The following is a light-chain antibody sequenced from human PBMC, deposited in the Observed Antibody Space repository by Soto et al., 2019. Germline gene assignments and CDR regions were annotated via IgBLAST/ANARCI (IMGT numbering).Light chain of an antibody. V-gene: IGKV1-39*01. CDR3: KQSYSTLWT. CDR2: GAS. J-gene: IGKJ1*01. Sequence: DIQMTTSPSSLSASVGARVTITCRASQSISNYLNWYQQKPGKAPKLLIYGASSLQSGVPSRFSGSESGTDFTLTISSLQPEDFATYYCKQSYSTLWTVGQGTKVDIK. CDR1: QSISNY.